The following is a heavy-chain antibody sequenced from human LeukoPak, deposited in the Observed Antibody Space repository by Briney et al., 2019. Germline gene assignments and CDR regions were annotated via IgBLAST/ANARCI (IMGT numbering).Heavy chain of an antibody. CDR2: IYYSGST. D-gene: IGHD3-10*01. Sequence: SETLSLTCTVSGGSISSSSYYWGWIRQPPGKGLEWIGSIYYSGSTYYNPSLKSRVTMSVDTSKNQFSLKLSSVTAADTAVYYCARATPGITTTRGAFDIWGQGTMVTVSS. V-gene: IGHV4-39*07. CDR3: ARATPGITTTRGAFDI. J-gene: IGHJ3*02. CDR1: GGSISSSSYY.